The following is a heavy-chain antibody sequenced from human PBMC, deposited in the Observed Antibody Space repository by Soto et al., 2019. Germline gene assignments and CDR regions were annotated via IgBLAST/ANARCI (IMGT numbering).Heavy chain of an antibody. CDR1: GFTFSGST. Sequence: EVQLVQSGGGLVQPGGSLKLSCAASGFTFSGSTVHWVRQASGEGLQWVGRIRSKANDYATTYIASVKGRFTISRDDSRNTAYLQMSDLKTEDTAVYYCSGGYCTGGTCYFGYFQHWGQGALVTVFS. CDR3: SGGYCTGGTCYFGYFQH. J-gene: IGHJ1*01. CDR2: IRSKANDYAT. D-gene: IGHD2-15*01. V-gene: IGHV3-73*02.